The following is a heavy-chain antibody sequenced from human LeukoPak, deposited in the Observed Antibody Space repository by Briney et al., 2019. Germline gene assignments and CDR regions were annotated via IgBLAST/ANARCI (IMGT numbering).Heavy chain of an antibody. CDR3: ARGIVGATPAFDI. V-gene: IGHV1-46*03. D-gene: IGHD1-26*01. CDR1: GYTFTSYY. J-gene: IGHJ3*02. CDR2: INPSGGST. Sequence: ASVKVSCKASGYTFTSYYMHWVRQAPGQGLEWMGIINPSGGSTSYAQRFQGRVTMTRDTSTSTVYMELGSLRSEDTAVYYCARGIVGATPAFDIWGQGTMVTVSS.